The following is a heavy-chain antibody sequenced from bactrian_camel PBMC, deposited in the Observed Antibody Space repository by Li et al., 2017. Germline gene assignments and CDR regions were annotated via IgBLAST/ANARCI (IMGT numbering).Heavy chain of an antibody. CDR3: AAAARYGLGACHWVK. Sequence: HVQLVESGGGSVQDGGSLRLSCTAPGFTSNGCSMDWFRQAAGKEREWVSSISFDGTPMYADSVEGRFTISKDKATDTVHLQMNSLKPEDTAMYYCAAAARYGLGACHWVKWGQGTQVTVS. V-gene: IGHV3S68*01. CDR1: GFTSNGCS. CDR2: ISFDGTP. D-gene: IGHD3*01. J-gene: IGHJ4*01.